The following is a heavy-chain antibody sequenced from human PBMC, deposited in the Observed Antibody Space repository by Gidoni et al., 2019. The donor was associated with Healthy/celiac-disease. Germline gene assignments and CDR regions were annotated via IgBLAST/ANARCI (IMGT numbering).Heavy chain of an antibody. CDR1: GGSISSYY. Sequence: QVQLQESGPGLVKPSETLSLTCTVSGGSISSYYWSWIRQPPGKGLEWIGYIYYSGSTNYNPSLKSRVTISVDTSKNQFSLKLSSVTAADTAVYYCARRGRWCGELLPAEGALWREDYGMDVWGQGTTVTVSS. J-gene: IGHJ6*02. D-gene: IGHD3-10*01. CDR2: IYYSGST. V-gene: IGHV4-59*08. CDR3: ARRGRWCGELLPAEGALWREDYGMDV.